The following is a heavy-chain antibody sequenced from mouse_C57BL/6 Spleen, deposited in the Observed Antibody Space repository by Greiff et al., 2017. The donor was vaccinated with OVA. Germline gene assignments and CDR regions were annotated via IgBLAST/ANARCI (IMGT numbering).Heavy chain of an antibody. V-gene: IGHV1-61*01. D-gene: IGHD3-2*02. Sequence: VQLQQPGAELVRPGSSVKLSCKASGYTFTSYWMDWVKQRPGQGLEWIGNIYPSDSETHYNQKFKDKATLTADKSSSTAYMQLSSLTAEDSAVYYCARRDSAGAVDYWGQGTTLTVSS. CDR3: ARRDSAGAVDY. CDR1: GYTFTSYW. CDR2: IYPSDSET. J-gene: IGHJ2*01.